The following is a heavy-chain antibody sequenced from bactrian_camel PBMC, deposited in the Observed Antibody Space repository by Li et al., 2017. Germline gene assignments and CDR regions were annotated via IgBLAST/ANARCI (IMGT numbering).Heavy chain of an antibody. D-gene: IGHD2*01. CDR1: GFTFRIDD. V-gene: IGHV3S10*01. CDR3: AQGESGGNPAKFSGRYTY. Sequence: DVQLVESGGGLVQPGGSLRLSCAASGFTFRIDDMTWVRQGPGKGLEWVSSIEPDGATTYADSVKGRFTISRDNAKNTLYLQLNSLKTEDTAMYYCAQGESGGNPAKFSGRYTYWGQGTQVTVS. J-gene: IGHJ4*01. CDR2: IEPDGAT.